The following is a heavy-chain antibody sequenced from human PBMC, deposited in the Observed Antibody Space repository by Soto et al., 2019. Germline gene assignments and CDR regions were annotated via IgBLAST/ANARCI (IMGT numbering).Heavy chain of an antibody. D-gene: IGHD6-19*01. Sequence: EVQLVESGGGLVQPGGSPRLSCAASGFIFSDYPMHWVRQAPGKGLEWVSYIFSSSSTMFYADSVKGRFTISRDNAKNSLFLQMNSLRDEDTAMYYCASAGYSSGWYVENWGQGTLVTVSS. CDR3: ASAGYSSGWYVEN. CDR1: GFIFSDYP. V-gene: IGHV3-48*02. J-gene: IGHJ4*02. CDR2: IFSSSSTM.